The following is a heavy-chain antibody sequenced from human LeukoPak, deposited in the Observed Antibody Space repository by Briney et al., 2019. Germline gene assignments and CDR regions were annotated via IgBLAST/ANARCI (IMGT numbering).Heavy chain of an antibody. CDR3: TTRSDSGYGPFDY. J-gene: IGHJ4*02. V-gene: IGHV1-24*01. Sequence: ASVKVSCKASGYSFTSYYMHWVRQAPGKGLEWMGGLDPEDGETIYAQKFQGRVTMTEDTSTDTAYMELSSLRSEDTAVYYCTTRSDSGYGPFDYWGQGTLVTVSS. CDR1: GYSFTSYY. CDR2: LDPEDGET. D-gene: IGHD5-12*01.